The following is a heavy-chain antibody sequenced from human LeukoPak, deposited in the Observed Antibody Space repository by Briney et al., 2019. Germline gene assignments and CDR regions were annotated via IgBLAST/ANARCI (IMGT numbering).Heavy chain of an antibody. V-gene: IGHV3-30*18. Sequence: PGGSLRLSCAASGFTFSTYGMHWVRQAPSKGLEWVAVISKDGSNKYYADSVKGRFTITRDNSKNTLFLQMNSLRAEDTAVYYCAKTKVGATVAVLDYWGQGTLVTVSS. J-gene: IGHJ4*02. CDR1: GFTFSTYG. CDR2: ISKDGSNK. CDR3: AKTKVGATVAVLDY. D-gene: IGHD1-26*01.